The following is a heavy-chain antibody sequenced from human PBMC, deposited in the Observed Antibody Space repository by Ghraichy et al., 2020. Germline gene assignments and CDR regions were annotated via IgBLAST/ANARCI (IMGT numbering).Heavy chain of an antibody. Sequence: SETLSLTCAVYGGSFSGYYWSWIRQPPGKGLEWIGEINHSGSTNYNPSLKSRVNISVDTSKNQFSLKLSSGTAGDTAVYYCARGRGGRYSSSSLDPWGQGTLVTVSS. J-gene: IGHJ5*02. CDR2: INHSGST. D-gene: IGHD6-13*01. V-gene: IGHV4-34*01. CDR3: ARGRGGRYSSSSLDP. CDR1: GGSFSGYY.